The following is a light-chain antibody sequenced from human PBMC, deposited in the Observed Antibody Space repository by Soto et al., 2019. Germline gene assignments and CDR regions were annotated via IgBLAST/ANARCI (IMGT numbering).Light chain of an antibody. Sequence: DIQMTQSPTSLSASVGDRVTITCRASQDIRNFVAWYQQKPGKAPKLLIYAASTLQSGVPSRFSGSGSGTDFPVTINSLQLEDVATYSCQKYSSVPVFGPGTKVEIK. CDR2: AAS. CDR1: QDIRNF. J-gene: IGKJ3*01. CDR3: QKYSSVPV. V-gene: IGKV1-27*01.